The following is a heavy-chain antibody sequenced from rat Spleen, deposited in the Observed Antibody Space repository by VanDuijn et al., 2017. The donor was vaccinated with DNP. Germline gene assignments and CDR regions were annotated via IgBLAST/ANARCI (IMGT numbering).Heavy chain of an antibody. V-gene: IGHV5-7*01. CDR1: GFTFSNYY. J-gene: IGHJ2*01. CDR3: TKDAFDY. CDR2: ISYDGSST. Sequence: EVQLVESGGGLVQPGRSLKLSCAASGFTFSNYYMAWVRQAPTKGLEWVATISYDGSSTYYRDSVKGRFTISRDSAKSTLYLQMESLRSEDSATYYCTKDAFDYWGQGVMVTVSS.